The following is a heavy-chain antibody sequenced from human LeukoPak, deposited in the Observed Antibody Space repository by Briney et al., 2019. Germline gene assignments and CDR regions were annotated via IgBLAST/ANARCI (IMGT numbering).Heavy chain of an antibody. J-gene: IGHJ4*02. V-gene: IGHV3-7*01. CDR3: ARNRATNDH. CDR1: GFTFKNYR. D-gene: IGHD1-26*01. CDR2: MKDDGNEI. Sequence: GGSLRLSCTASGFTFKNYRMTWVRQAPGKGLEWVASMKDDGNEIQYVDSVKGRFTISRDNVKSSLYLQMNNLRAEDTAVYYCARNRATNDHWGQGTLVTVSS.